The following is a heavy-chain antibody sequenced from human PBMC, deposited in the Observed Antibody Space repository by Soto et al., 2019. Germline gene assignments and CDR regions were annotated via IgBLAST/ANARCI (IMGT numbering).Heavy chain of an antibody. D-gene: IGHD1-26*01. J-gene: IGHJ6*02. V-gene: IGHV3-30*18. CDR1: GFTFSSYG. CDR3: AKNRAVGGNYYYYYGMDV. CDR2: ISYDGSNK. Sequence: RLSCAASGFTFSSYGMHWVRQAPGKGLEWVAVISYDGSNKYYADSVKVRFTIFRDNSKITLYLQMNSLRAEDTAVYFCAKNRAVGGNYYYYYGMDVWGQGTTVTVSS.